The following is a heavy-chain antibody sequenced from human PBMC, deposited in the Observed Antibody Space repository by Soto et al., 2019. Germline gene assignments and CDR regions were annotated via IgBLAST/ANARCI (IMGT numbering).Heavy chain of an antibody. D-gene: IGHD6-13*01. V-gene: IGHV1-18*01. J-gene: IGHJ6*02. CDR1: GYTFTSYG. CDR3: ARDSSSSWYLAVPSAYYYGMDV. Sequence: VKVSCKASGYTFTSYGISWVRQAPGQGLEWMGWISAYNGNTNYAQKLQGRVTMTTDTSTSTAYMELRSLRSDDTAVYYCARDSSSSWYLAVPSAYYYGMDVWGQGTTVTVSS. CDR2: ISAYNGNT.